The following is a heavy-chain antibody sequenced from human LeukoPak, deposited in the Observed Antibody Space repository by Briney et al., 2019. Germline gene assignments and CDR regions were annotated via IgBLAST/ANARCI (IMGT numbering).Heavy chain of an antibody. Sequence: GGSLRLSCAASGFIFSSYAMHWVRRAPGKGLEWVALISYDGSNKYYADSVKGRFTISRDNSKNTLYLQMNSLRAEDTAVYYCAKARYDGEVMIAATDYWGQGTLVTVSS. V-gene: IGHV3-30*04. D-gene: IGHD2-15*01. CDR1: GFIFSSYA. CDR2: ISYDGSNK. CDR3: AKARYDGEVMIAATDY. J-gene: IGHJ4*02.